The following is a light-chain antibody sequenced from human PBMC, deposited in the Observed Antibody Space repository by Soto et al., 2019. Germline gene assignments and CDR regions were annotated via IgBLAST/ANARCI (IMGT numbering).Light chain of an antibody. J-gene: IGLJ3*02. CDR2: EDS. CDR1: NSNIGKNF. V-gene: IGLV1-51*01. CDR3: GSWDSSLSRVV. Sequence: QAVVTQPPSVSAAPGQTVTISCSGSNSNIGKNFVSWYKQLPGTAPKLLIFEDSKRLSGISDRFSGSKSGTSATLGITGLQTGDEADFYCGSWDSSLSRVVFGGGTKLTVL.